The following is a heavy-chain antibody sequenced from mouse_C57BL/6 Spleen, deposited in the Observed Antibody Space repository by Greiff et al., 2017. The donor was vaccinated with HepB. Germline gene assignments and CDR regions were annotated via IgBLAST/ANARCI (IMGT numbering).Heavy chain of an antibody. J-gene: IGHJ4*01. CDR3: AFKGYAMDY. Sequence: EVKLQESGPELVKPGASVKMSCKASGYTFTDYNMHWVKQSHGKSLEWIGYINPNNGGTSYNQKFKGKATLTVNKSSSTAYMELRSLTSEDSAVYYCAFKGYAMDYWGQGTSVTVSS. V-gene: IGHV1-22*01. CDR1: GYTFTDYN. CDR2: INPNNGGT. D-gene: IGHD1-3*01.